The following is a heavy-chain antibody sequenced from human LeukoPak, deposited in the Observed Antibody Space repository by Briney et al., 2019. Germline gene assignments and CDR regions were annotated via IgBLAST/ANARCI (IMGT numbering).Heavy chain of an antibody. D-gene: IGHD5-18*01. J-gene: IGHJ4*02. CDR1: GFTFSSYG. CDR3: ATSFGYSYGYASGVLTH. Sequence: AGGSLRLSCAASGFTFSSYGMHWVRQAPGKGLEWVAFIRYDGSNKYYADSVKGRFTISRDNSKNTLYLQMNSLRAEDTAVYYCATSFGYSYGYASGVLTHWGQGTLVTVSS. CDR2: IRYDGSNK. V-gene: IGHV3-30*02.